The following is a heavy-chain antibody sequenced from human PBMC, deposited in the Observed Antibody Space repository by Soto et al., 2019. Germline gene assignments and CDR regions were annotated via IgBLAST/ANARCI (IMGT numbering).Heavy chain of an antibody. CDR2: MNPNSGNT. D-gene: IGHD2-15*01. J-gene: IGHJ5*02. CDR1: GYTFTSYD. V-gene: IGHV1-8*01. Sequence: GASVKVSCKASGYTFTSYDINWVRQATGQGLEWMGWMNPNSGNTGYAQKFQGRVTMTRNTSISTAYMELSSLRSEDTAVYYCARAPQISHGYCSGGSCYNWFDPWGQGTLVTVSS. CDR3: ARAPQISHGYCSGGSCYNWFDP.